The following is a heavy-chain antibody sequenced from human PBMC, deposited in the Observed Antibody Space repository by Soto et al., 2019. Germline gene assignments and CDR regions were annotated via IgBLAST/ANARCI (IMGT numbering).Heavy chain of an antibody. V-gene: IGHV4-61*01. CDR1: GGSVSSGSHY. D-gene: IGHD2-15*01. CDR2: IFSSGGT. Sequence: ETLSLTCTLPGGSVSSGSHYWSFVRQPPGKGLEWIGYIFSSGGTKYNPSLESRVSISADMSKNQFSLKLDSVTAADTAAYYCARHGGYYFDYWGQGTLVPDSS. J-gene: IGHJ4*02. CDR3: ARHGGYYFDY.